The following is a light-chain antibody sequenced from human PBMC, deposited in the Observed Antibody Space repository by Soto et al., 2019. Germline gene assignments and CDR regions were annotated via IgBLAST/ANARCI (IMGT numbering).Light chain of an antibody. V-gene: IGKV3-20*01. Sequence: EIVLTQSPGTLSLSPGERATLSCRASQSVSSSYLAWYQQKPGQAPRLLIYGASSRATVIPDRFSGSGSGTDFTLTISSLEPEDFAVYYCQQYDSSPLTFGGGTKVEIK. CDR3: QQYDSSPLT. CDR1: QSVSSSY. J-gene: IGKJ4*01. CDR2: GAS.